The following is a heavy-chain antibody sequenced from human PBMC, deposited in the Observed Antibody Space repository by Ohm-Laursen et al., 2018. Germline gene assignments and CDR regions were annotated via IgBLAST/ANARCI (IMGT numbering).Heavy chain of an antibody. CDR2: ISWNSGSI. D-gene: IGHD6-19*01. V-gene: IGHV3-9*01. J-gene: IGHJ4*02. Sequence: SLRLSCAASGFTFDDYAMHWVRQAPGKGLEWVSGISWNSGSIGYADSAKGRFTISRDNSRNTLSLQMDTLRAEDTAIYYCAKDGDGSGWNDFEYWGQGTLVTVSS. CDR1: GFTFDDYA. CDR3: AKDGDGSGWNDFEY.